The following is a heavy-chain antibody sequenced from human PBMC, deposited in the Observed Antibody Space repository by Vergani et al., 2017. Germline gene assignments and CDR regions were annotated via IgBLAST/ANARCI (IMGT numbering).Heavy chain of an antibody. CDR3: TTDPRYCGDGSCYWLRDHHYYGMDV. Sequence: EVQLVESGGGIVKPGGSLRLSCVASGFSFRNAWMNWVRRTPGKGLEWVGRIKSTFDRGTTDYAAAVKGRFTISRDDSKNTLFLKMTGLKTEDIGVYYCTTDPRYCGDGSCYWLRDHHYYGMDVWGQGTTVTVSS. D-gene: IGHD2-21*01. CDR1: GFSFRNAW. J-gene: IGHJ6*02. V-gene: IGHV3-15*07. CDR2: IKSTFDRGTT.